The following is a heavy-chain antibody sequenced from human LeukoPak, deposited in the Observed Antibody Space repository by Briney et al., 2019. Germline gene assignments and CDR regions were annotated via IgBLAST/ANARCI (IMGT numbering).Heavy chain of an antibody. CDR2: IYSGGST. CDR3: ARGRPMITPPPPQTPFDY. V-gene: IGHV3-66*01. D-gene: IGHD3-16*01. CDR1: GFTVSSNY. J-gene: IGHJ4*02. Sequence: GGSLRLSCAASGFTVSSNYMSWVRQAPGKGLEWVSVIYSGGSTYYADSVKGRFTISRDNSKNTLYLQMNSLRAEDTAVYYCARGRPMITPPPPQTPFDYWGQGTLVTVSS.